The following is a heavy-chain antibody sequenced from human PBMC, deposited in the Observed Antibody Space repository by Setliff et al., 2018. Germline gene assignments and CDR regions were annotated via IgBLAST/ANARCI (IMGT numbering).Heavy chain of an antibody. CDR3: ARDRKEIVVKPPAASLDY. V-gene: IGHV1-18*01. CDR2: ISAYNGYI. D-gene: IGHD2-2*01. Sequence: ASVKVSCKASGYAFGSSGISWVRQAPGQGLEWMGWISAYNGYIVYAQKFQGRVTMTTDTSTTTAYMEVRSLRSDDTAVYYCARDRKEIVVKPPAASLDYWGQGTQGTVS. J-gene: IGHJ4*02. CDR1: GYAFGSSG.